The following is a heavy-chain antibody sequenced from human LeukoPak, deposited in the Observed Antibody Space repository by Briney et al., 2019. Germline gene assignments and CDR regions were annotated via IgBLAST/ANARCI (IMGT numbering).Heavy chain of an antibody. CDR3: ARDAYGSDY. Sequence: ASVKVSCKASGYTFTGYYMHWVRQAPGHGLEWMGRIIPSGGATTYAQRFQGRVTMTSDTSTTTVYMELSGLRSEDTAIYYCARDAYGSDYWGQGTLVTVSS. CDR1: GYTFTGYY. V-gene: IGHV1-46*01. D-gene: IGHD3-10*01. J-gene: IGHJ4*02. CDR2: IIPSGGAT.